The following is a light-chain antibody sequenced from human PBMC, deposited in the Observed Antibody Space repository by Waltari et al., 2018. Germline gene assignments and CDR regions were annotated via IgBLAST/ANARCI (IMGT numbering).Light chain of an antibody. CDR3: QQYNNWPGT. V-gene: IGKV3-15*01. Sequence: EIVMTQSPATLSVSPGERATLSCRASQSVSSNLTWYQQKPGQAPRRLLYGASTRATGIPARFSGSGSGTEFTLTISSLQSEDFAVYSCQQYNNWPGTFGQGTKVEIK. CDR1: QSVSSN. J-gene: IGKJ1*01. CDR2: GAS.